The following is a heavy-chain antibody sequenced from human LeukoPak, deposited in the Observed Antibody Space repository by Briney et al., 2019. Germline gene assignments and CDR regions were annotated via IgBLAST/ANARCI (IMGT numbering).Heavy chain of an antibody. Sequence: ASVKVSCKASGYTFTSYGISWVRQAPGQGLEWMGWISAYNGNTNYAQKLQGGVTMTTDTSTSTAYMELRSLRSDDTAVYYCASAYYDSSESWFDPWGQGTLVTVSS. CDR2: ISAYNGNT. V-gene: IGHV1-18*01. J-gene: IGHJ5*02. CDR3: ASAYYDSSESWFDP. D-gene: IGHD3-22*01. CDR1: GYTFTSYG.